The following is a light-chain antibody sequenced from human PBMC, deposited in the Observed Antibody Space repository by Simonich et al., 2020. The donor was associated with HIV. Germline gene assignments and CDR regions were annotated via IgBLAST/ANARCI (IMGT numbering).Light chain of an antibody. V-gene: IGLV1-44*01. J-gene: IGLJ2*01. Sequence: QSVLTQPPSASGTPGQRVTISCSGSTSNSGRNTVKWYQQVRGTAPTLLISSNNQRPSGVPDRVSGSKSGTAASLAISGLQSGDEADYYCAAWDDSLNGVFGGGTRLTVL. CDR2: SNN. CDR3: AAWDDSLNGV. CDR1: TSNSGRNT.